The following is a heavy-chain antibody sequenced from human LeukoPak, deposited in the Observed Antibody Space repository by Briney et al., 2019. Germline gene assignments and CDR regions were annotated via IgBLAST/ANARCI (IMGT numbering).Heavy chain of an antibody. V-gene: IGHV3-48*01. D-gene: IGHD4-17*01. Sequence: GGSLRLSCAASGFTFTSYSLNWVRQAPGKGLEWVSYISGSGSTIYYADSVKGRFTISRDNAKNSLYLQMNGLRAEDTAVFYCARDAYGDYGFDYWGQGTLVTVSS. CDR3: ARDAYGDYGFDY. J-gene: IGHJ4*02. CDR1: GFTFTSYS. CDR2: ISGSGSTI.